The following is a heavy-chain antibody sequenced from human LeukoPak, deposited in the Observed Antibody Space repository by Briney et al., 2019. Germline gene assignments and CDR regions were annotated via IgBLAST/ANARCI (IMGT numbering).Heavy chain of an antibody. CDR3: ARDPRGADTGYGMDV. CDR1: GFTVSSNY. Sequence: GGSLRLSCAASGFTVSSNYMSWVRQAPGKGLEWVSVIYSGGSTYYADSVKGRLTISRDNSKNTLYLQMNSLRAEDTAVYYCARDPRGADTGYGMDVWGQGTTVTVSS. D-gene: IGHD5-18*01. CDR2: IYSGGST. J-gene: IGHJ6*02. V-gene: IGHV3-66*01.